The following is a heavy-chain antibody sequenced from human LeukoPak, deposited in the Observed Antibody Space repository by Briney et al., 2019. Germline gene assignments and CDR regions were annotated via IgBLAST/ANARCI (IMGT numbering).Heavy chain of an antibody. D-gene: IGHD3-22*01. CDR2: MNPNSGNT. CDR1: GYTFTSYD. V-gene: IGHV1-8*01. J-gene: IGHJ4*02. Sequence: GASVKVSCKASGYTFTSYDINWVRQATGQGLEWMGWMNPNSGNTGYAQKFQGRVTMTRNTSISTAYMELSSLRSADAAVYYCARPISGYYYAFDYWGQGTLVTVSS. CDR3: ARPISGYYYAFDY.